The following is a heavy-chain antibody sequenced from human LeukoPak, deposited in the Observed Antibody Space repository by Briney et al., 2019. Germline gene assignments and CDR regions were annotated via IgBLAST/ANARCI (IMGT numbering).Heavy chain of an antibody. V-gene: IGHV3-23*01. CDR2: ISGSGGST. Sequence: GGSLRLSCAASGFTFSSYAMSWVRQAPGKGLEWVSAISGSGGSTYYADSVKGRFTISRDNSTNTLYLQMNSLRAEDTAVYYCAKDLGYNFYYMDVWGKGTTVTVSS. J-gene: IGHJ6*03. D-gene: IGHD1-26*01. CDR1: GFTFSSYA. CDR3: AKDLGYNFYYMDV.